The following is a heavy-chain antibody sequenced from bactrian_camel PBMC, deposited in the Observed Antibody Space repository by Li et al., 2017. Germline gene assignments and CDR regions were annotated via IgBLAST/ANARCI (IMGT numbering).Heavy chain of an antibody. V-gene: IGHV3S1*01. D-gene: IGHD6*01. CDR1: GFTFSNNW. J-gene: IGHJ7*01. CDR2: IYTGDGRT. Sequence: VQLVESGGGLVQPGGSLRLSCAASGFTFSNNWMYWVRQAPGKGLEWVANIYTGDGRTAFADSVKGRFTTSRDNAKNTLYLQSNSLKTEDTAMYYCAKLGGTWSTVDYWGKGTQVTVS.